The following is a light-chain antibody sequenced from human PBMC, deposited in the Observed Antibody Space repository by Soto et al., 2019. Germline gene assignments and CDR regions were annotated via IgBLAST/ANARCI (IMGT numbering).Light chain of an antibody. CDR3: QQYNKWPLT. Sequence: EFVLTQSPGLLSLSPGERATLSCRASQSVSTNLAWYQQKPGQAPRLLIHDASTGATGIPARFSGSGSGTDFTLTISSLQSEDFAVYYCQQYNKWPLTFGGGTKVDIK. J-gene: IGKJ4*01. CDR2: DAS. CDR1: QSVSTN. V-gene: IGKV3-15*01.